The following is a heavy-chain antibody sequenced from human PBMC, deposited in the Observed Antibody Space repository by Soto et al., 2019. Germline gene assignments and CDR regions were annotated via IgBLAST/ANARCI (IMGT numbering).Heavy chain of an antibody. CDR1: GVTFSDYY. CDR2: ISSSGSTI. D-gene: IGHD3-16*01. J-gene: IGHJ3*02. Sequence: GGSLRLSCAASGVTFSDYYISWVRQAPGKGLEWVSYISSSGSTIYYADSVKGRFTISRDNAKNSLYLQMNSLRAEATAVYYSARDARYIWAPGAFDILGQGAIGT. CDR3: ARDARYIWAPGAFDI. V-gene: IGHV3-11*01.